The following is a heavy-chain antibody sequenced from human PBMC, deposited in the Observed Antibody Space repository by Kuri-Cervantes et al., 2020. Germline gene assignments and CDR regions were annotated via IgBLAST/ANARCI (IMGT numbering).Heavy chain of an antibody. Sequence: GGSLRLSCAASGFTFSSYGMHWVRQAPGKGLEWVAVISYDGSNKYYADSVKGRFTISRDNSKNTLYLQMNSLRAEDTAMYYCAKGTDNYYFAMDVWGQGTTVTVSS. CDR2: ISYDGSNK. CDR1: GFTFSSYG. J-gene: IGHJ6*02. CDR3: AKGTDNYYFAMDV. V-gene: IGHV3-30*18. D-gene: IGHD3-9*01.